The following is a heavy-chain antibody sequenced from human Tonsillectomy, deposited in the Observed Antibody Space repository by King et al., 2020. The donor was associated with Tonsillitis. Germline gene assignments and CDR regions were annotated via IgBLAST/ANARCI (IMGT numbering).Heavy chain of an antibody. CDR1: GGSFSGYY. CDR3: ARDIAVAIYGMDV. Sequence: VQLQQWGAGLLKPSETLSLTCAVYGGSFSGYYWSWIRQPPGKGLEWSGEINHSGSTNYNPSLKSRVTISVDTSKNQFSLKLSSVTAADTAVYYCARDIAVAIYGMDVWGQGTTVTVSS. V-gene: IGHV4-34*01. D-gene: IGHD6-19*01. CDR2: INHSGST. J-gene: IGHJ6*02.